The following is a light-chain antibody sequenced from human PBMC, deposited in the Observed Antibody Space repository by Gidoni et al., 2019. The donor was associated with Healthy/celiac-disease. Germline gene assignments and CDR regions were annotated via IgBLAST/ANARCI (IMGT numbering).Light chain of an antibody. CDR1: ALPKQY. J-gene: IGLJ2*01. Sequence: SYELTQPPSVSVYPGKTARITCSGDALPKQYAYWYQQKQGQAPVLVIYKDSERPSGIPERFSGSSSGTTVTLTISGVQAEDEADYYCQSADSSGTYDVVFGGGTKLTVL. V-gene: IGLV3-25*02. CDR3: QSADSSGTYDVV. CDR2: KDS.